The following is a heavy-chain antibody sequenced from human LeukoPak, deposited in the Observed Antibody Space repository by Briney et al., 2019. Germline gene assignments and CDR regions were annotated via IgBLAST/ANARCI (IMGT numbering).Heavy chain of an antibody. D-gene: IGHD6-13*01. V-gene: IGHV3-49*04. Sequence: GGSLRLSCAASGFTFSSYAMSWVRQAPGKGLEWVGFIRSKAYGGTTEYAASVKGRFTISRDDSKSIAYLQMNSLKTEDTAVYYCTRDEQQLVLYYYYGMDVWGQGTTVTVSS. CDR3: TRDEQQLVLYYYYGMDV. CDR1: GFTFSSYA. CDR2: IRSKAYGGTT. J-gene: IGHJ6*02.